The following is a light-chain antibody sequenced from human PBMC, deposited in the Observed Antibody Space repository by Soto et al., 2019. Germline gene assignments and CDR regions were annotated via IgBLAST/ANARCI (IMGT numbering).Light chain of an antibody. CDR3: HQYYGAPWT. CDR2: WAS. J-gene: IGKJ1*01. CDR1: QSVYYNSNNRNF. V-gene: IGKV4-1*01. Sequence: DIVMTQSPDSLAVCLGERATINCKSSQSVYYNSNNRNFLAWYQQKPGQSPKLLVYWASTRESGVPDRFSGSGSGTDFTLTITSLQAEDVAVYYCHQYYGAPWTFGQGTKVDIK.